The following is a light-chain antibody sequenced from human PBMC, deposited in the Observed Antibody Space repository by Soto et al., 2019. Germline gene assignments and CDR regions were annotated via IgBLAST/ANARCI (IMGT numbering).Light chain of an antibody. CDR1: QSISVH. Sequence: DIQMTQSPSSLSASVGDTVTITCRASQSISVHLIWYQQKPGKVPKLLIYAASNLQSGVPSSFSGSGSETDFALTISSLQPEDFATYYCQQSYITPYTFGQGTKLQIK. CDR3: QQSYITPYT. V-gene: IGKV1-39*01. CDR2: AAS. J-gene: IGKJ2*01.